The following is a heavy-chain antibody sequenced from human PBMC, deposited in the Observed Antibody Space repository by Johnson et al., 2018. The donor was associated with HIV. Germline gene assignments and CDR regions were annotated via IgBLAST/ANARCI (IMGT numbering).Heavy chain of an antibody. CDR3: ATSVEQWLVWNAFDI. CDR1: GFTFSSYA. V-gene: IGHV3-30*04. CDR2: ISYDGSNK. Sequence: QVQLVESGGGVVQPGRSLRLSCAASGFTFSSYAMHWVRQAPGKGLEWVAVISYDGSNKCYADSVKGRFTISRDNSKNTLYLQMNSLRAEDTAVYYCATSVEQWLVWNAFDIWGQGTMVTVSS. D-gene: IGHD6-19*01. J-gene: IGHJ3*02.